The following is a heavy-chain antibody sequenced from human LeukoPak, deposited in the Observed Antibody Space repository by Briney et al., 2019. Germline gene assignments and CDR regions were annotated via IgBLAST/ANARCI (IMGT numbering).Heavy chain of an antibody. CDR3: ARASHDYGDYSHFDY. Sequence: SETLSLTCSVSGYSISSGYYWGWIRQPPGRGLEWIGSIDHSGSTYYNSSLKSRVTISVVTSKNQFSLKLSSVTAADTAVYYCARASHDYGDYSHFDYWGQGTLVTVSS. V-gene: IGHV4-38-2*02. J-gene: IGHJ4*02. CDR1: GYSISSGYY. D-gene: IGHD4-17*01. CDR2: IDHSGST.